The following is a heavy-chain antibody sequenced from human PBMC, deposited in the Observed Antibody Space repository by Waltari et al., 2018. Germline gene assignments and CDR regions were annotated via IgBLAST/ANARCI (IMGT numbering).Heavy chain of an antibody. V-gene: IGHV3-21*01. J-gene: IGHJ4*02. CDR3: ARGPRDGYNYGDY. Sequence: EVQLVESGGGLVKPGGSLRLSCAASGFTFSSYSMNWVRQAPGKGLEWVSSISSSSSYIYYADSSKGRFTISRDNAKNSLYLQMNSLRAEDTAVYYCARGPRDGYNYGDYWGQGTLVTVSS. D-gene: IGHD5-12*01. CDR1: GFTFSSYS. CDR2: ISSSSSYI.